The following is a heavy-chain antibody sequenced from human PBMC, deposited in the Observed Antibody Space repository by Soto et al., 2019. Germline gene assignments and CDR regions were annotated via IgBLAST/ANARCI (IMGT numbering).Heavy chain of an antibody. CDR1: GYTFTSNG. Sequence: GASVNVSCKASGYTFTSNGISWVRQAPGQGLEGMGWISGYNGDTDYAQKFQGRATMTTDTSTSTAYMEVRSLSHDDTADYYCASTTPQQIVGYNYYYGLDVWGQGTTVTVSS. J-gene: IGHJ6*02. D-gene: IGHD6-6*01. CDR3: ASTTPQQIVGYNYYYGLDV. V-gene: IGHV1-18*04. CDR2: ISGYNGDT.